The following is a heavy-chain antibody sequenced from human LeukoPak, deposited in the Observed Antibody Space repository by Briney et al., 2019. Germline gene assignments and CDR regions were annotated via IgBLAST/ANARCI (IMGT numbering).Heavy chain of an antibody. V-gene: IGHV1-69*04. CDR2: IIPILGIA. CDR1: GGTFSSYA. Sequence: GASVTVSCTASGGTFSSYAISWVRQAPGQGLEWMGRIIPILGIANYAQKFQGRVTITADKSTSTAYMELSSLRSEDTAVYYCAREARDGYNPHYFDYWGQGTLVTVSS. CDR3: AREARDGYNPHYFDY. D-gene: IGHD5-24*01. J-gene: IGHJ4*02.